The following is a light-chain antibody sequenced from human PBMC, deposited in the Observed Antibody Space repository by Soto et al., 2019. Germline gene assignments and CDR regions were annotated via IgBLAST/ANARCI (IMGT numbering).Light chain of an antibody. J-gene: IGKJ1*01. CDR1: QSVSSN. CDR2: GAS. Sequence: ELVMTQSPATLSVSPGERATLSCRASQSVSSNLAWYPQKPGQAPRLLIYGASTRATGIPARFSGSGSGTEFTLTISSLPSEDFAVYYCQQYNNWPPWTFGQGTKVEIK. V-gene: IGKV3-15*01. CDR3: QQYNNWPPWT.